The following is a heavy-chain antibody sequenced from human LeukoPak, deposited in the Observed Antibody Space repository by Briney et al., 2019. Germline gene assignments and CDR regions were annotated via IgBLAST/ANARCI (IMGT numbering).Heavy chain of an antibody. Sequence: GGSLRLSCVASGFTFSSYAMSWVRQAPGKGLEWVSTISSSGGSTYYADSVKGRFTISRDNSKNTLNLQMNGLRAEDTAVYYCAKGEYIYGYLFDYWGQGTLVTVSS. D-gene: IGHD5-18*01. CDR2: ISSSGGST. CDR1: GFTFSSYA. J-gene: IGHJ4*02. CDR3: AKGEYIYGYLFDY. V-gene: IGHV3-23*01.